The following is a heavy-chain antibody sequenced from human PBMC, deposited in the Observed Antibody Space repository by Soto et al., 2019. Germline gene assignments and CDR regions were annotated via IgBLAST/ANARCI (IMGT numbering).Heavy chain of an antibody. CDR1: GFTFSSYG. V-gene: IGHV3-33*01. D-gene: IGHD3-16*02. J-gene: IGHJ5*02. CDR2: IWYDGSNK. CDR3: ARDHGGGVIRGSWFDP. Sequence: GGSLRLSCAASGFTFSSYGMHWVRQAPGKGLAWVAVIWYDGSNKYYADSVKGRFTISRDNSKNTLYLQMNSLRAEDTAVYYCARDHGGGVIRGSWFDPWGQGTLVTVSS.